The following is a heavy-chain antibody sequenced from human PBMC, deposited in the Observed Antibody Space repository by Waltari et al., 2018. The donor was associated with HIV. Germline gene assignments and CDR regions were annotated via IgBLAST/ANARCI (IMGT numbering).Heavy chain of an antibody. V-gene: IGHV3-21*01. CDR1: GFTFSSYS. CDR2: ISSSSSYI. Sequence: EVQLVESGGGLVKPGGSLRLSCAASGFTFSSYSMSWVRQAPGKGLEWVSSISSSSSYIYYADSVKGRFTISRDNAKNSLYLQMNSLRPEDTATYYCAREYSGLNPTDSWGQGTLVTVSS. CDR3: AREYSGLNPTDS. D-gene: IGHD1-26*01. J-gene: IGHJ4*02.